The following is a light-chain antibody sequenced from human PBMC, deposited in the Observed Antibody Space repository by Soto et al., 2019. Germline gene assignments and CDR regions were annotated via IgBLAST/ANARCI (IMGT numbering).Light chain of an antibody. J-gene: IGLJ2*01. Sequence: QSALTQPPSASGSPGQSVTISCTGTSSDVGGHNYVSWYQQHPGKAPKLMIHEVSKRPSGVPDRFSGSKSGNTASLTVSGLQAEDEADYYCSSYAGSNNVVFGGGTKLTVL. CDR2: EVS. CDR1: SSDVGGHNY. CDR3: SSYAGSNNVV. V-gene: IGLV2-8*01.